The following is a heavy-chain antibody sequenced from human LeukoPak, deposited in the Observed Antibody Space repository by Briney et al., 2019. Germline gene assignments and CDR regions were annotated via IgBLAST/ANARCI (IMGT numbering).Heavy chain of an antibody. CDR1: GYTFTSYG. V-gene: IGHV1-18*01. CDR2: ISAYNGNT. CDR3: ARDWITMVRGVMGDY. J-gene: IGHJ4*02. D-gene: IGHD3-10*01. Sequence: GASVKVSCKASGYTFTSYGISWVRQAPGLGLEWMGWISAYNGNTNYAQKLQGRVTMTTDTSTSTAYMELRSLRSDDTAVYYCARDWITMVRGVMGDYWGQGTLVTVSS.